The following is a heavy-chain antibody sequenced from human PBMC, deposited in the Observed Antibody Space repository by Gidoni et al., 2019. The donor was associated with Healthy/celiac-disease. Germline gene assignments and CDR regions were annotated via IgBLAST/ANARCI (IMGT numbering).Heavy chain of an antibody. CDR1: GVTFDEYG. V-gene: IGHV3-20*04. J-gene: IGHJ2*01. Sequence: EVQLVESGGGVVRPGGSLRLSCAASGVTFDEYGMSWVRQAPGKGMEWVDGINWNGGSTGYADSVKGRFTISRDNAKNSLYLQMNRLRAEDTALYYCARGAVGGAPHWYFDLWGRGTLVTVSS. D-gene: IGHD2-21*01. CDR3: ARGAVGGAPHWYFDL. CDR2: INWNGGST.